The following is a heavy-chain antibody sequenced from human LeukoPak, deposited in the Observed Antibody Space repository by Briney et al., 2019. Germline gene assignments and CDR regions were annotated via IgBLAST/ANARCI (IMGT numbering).Heavy chain of an antibody. Sequence: GGSLRLSCAASGFTFSSYGMSWVRQAPGKGLEWVSAISGSGGSTYYADSVKGRFTISRDNSKNTLYLQMNSLRAEDTAVYYCARGWFGESLDYWGQGTLVTVSS. J-gene: IGHJ4*02. D-gene: IGHD3-10*01. CDR1: GFTFSSYG. CDR2: ISGSGGST. V-gene: IGHV3-23*01. CDR3: ARGWFGESLDY.